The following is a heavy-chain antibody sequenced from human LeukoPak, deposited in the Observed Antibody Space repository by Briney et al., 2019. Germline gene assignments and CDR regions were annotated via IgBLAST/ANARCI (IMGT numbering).Heavy chain of an antibody. V-gene: IGHV1-69*05. CDR2: IIPIFGRA. Sequence: SSVKVSFQSSRGTFSSYAISWVRQAPGQGLNWMGGIIPIFGRANYAQTFQSRVTITTDETTRTAYMELSSLRSEETAVYYCARELGGTSIAARDNWFEPWGEGSLVTVSS. CDR1: RGTFSSYA. D-gene: IGHD6-6*01. J-gene: IGHJ5*02. CDR3: ARELGGTSIAARDNWFEP.